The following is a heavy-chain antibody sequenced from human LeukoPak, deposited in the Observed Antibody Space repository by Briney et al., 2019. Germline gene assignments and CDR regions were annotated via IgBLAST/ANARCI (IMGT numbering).Heavy chain of an antibody. V-gene: IGHV3-23*01. D-gene: IGHD2-2*01. CDR3: AKKSVVVPAAPWYYYYYMDV. J-gene: IGHJ6*03. Sequence: GSLRLSCAASGFNFSSYAMSLVRPAPGKGLEWVSAISGRGGSTYYADSVKGRFTISRDNSKNTLYLQMNSLRAEDTAVYYCAKKSVVVPAAPWYYYYYMDVWGKGTTVTVSS. CDR2: ISGRGGST. CDR1: GFNFSSYA.